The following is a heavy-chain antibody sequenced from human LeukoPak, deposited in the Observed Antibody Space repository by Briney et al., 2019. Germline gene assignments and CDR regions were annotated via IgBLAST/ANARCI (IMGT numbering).Heavy chain of an antibody. Sequence: GGSLRLSCAASGFTFSSYAMSWVRQAPGKGLEWVSAISGSGGSTYYADSVKGRFTISRDNSKNTLYLQMNSLRAEDTAVYYCAKVHPLIAAAGTGWFDPWGQGTLVTVSS. J-gene: IGHJ5*02. D-gene: IGHD6-13*01. CDR1: GFTFSSYA. CDR2: ISGSGGST. CDR3: AKVHPLIAAAGTGWFDP. V-gene: IGHV3-23*01.